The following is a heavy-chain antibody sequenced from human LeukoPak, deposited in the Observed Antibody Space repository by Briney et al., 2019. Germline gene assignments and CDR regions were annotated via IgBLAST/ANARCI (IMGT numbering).Heavy chain of an antibody. Sequence: PGGSLRLSCAASGFTFSSYSMNWVRQAPGRGLEWVAFIQFHGGDIFYADSVEGRFTISRDNSKNTLYLQMNSLRPEDTAVYYCAKDNPIEKVPGLGPGSWGQGTLVTVSS. D-gene: IGHD2-2*01. J-gene: IGHJ5*02. V-gene: IGHV3-30*02. CDR3: AKDNPIEKVPGLGPGS. CDR2: IQFHGGDI. CDR1: GFTFSSYS.